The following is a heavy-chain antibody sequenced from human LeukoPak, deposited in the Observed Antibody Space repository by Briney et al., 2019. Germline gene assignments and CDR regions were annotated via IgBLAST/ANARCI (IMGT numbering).Heavy chain of an antibody. J-gene: IGHJ4*02. D-gene: IGHD5-18*01. V-gene: IGHV1-2*02. CDR2: INPNSGGT. CDR1: GYTFTGYY. Sequence: GASVKVSCKTSGYTFTGYYMHWVRQAPGQGLEWMGWINPNSGGTNYAQKFQGRVTMNRDTSISTAFMELSRLRSDDTAVYYCARNTATDLYYFDYWGQGTLVTVSS. CDR3: ARNTATDLYYFDY.